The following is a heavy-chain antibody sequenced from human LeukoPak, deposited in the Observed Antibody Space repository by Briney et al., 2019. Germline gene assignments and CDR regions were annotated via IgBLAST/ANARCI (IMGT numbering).Heavy chain of an antibody. CDR2: ISASANST. Sequence: GGSLRLSCAASGFTFDIYAMTWVRQAPGEGPDWVSGISASANSTYYADSVKGRFIISRDNSKNTLYLQMNSLRVDDMAVYYCARGPSCTSASCYVIGALDIWGLGTTVTVSS. CDR1: GFTFDIYA. CDR3: ARGPSCTSASCYVIGALDI. D-gene: IGHD2-2*01. J-gene: IGHJ3*02. V-gene: IGHV3-23*01.